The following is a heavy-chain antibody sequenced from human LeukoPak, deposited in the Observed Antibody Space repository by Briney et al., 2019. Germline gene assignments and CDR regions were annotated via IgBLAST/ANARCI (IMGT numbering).Heavy chain of an antibody. J-gene: IGHJ6*03. D-gene: IGHD6-13*01. CDR3: ARVRWGSSWYVHYYYYMDV. CDR2: ISAYNGNT. V-gene: IGHV1-18*01. CDR1: GYTFTSYG. Sequence: ASVKVSCKASGYTFTSYGISWVRQAPGQGLEWMGWISAYNGNTNYAQKLQGRVTMTTDTSTSTAYMELRSLRSDDTAVYYCARVRWGSSWYVHYYYYMDVWGKGTTVTVSS.